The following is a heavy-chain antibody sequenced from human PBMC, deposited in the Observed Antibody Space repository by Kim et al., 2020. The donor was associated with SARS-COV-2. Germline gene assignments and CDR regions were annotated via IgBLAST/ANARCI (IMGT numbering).Heavy chain of an antibody. V-gene: IGHV4-39*01. CDR3: ARRGGGSYNDY. CDR1: GGSISSSSYY. Sequence: SETLSLTCTVSGGSISSSSYYWGWIRQPPGKGLEWIGSIYYSGSTYYNPSLKSRVTISVDTSKNQFSLKLSSVTAADTAVYYCARRGGGSYNDYWGQGTLVTVSS. D-gene: IGHD1-26*01. CDR2: IYYSGST. J-gene: IGHJ4*02.